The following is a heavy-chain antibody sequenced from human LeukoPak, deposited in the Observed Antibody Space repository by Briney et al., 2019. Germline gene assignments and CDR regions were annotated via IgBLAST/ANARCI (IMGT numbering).Heavy chain of an antibody. V-gene: IGHV3-30*04. Sequence: GGSLRLSCAASGFTFSSYAMHWVRQAPGKGLQWVAVISYDGSNRYYAYSVKGRFTISRDNSKNTLYLQMNSLRAEDTAMYYCARGTWATLYYYYMDVWGKGTTVTVSS. CDR2: ISYDGSNR. CDR3: ARGTWATLYYYYMDV. D-gene: IGHD5-24*01. CDR1: GFTFSSYA. J-gene: IGHJ6*03.